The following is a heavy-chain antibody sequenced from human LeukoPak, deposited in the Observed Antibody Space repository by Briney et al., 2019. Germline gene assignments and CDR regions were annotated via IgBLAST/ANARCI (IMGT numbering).Heavy chain of an antibody. J-gene: IGHJ5*02. CDR3: ARPYYYDSRIDP. V-gene: IGHV4-30-4*08. Sequence: WVRQAPGKGLEWIAYMYYSGSTYYNPSLKSRVTMSADTSKNQLSLKLSSVTAADTAVYYCARPYYYDSRIDPWGQGILVTVSS. CDR2: MYYSGST. D-gene: IGHD3-22*01.